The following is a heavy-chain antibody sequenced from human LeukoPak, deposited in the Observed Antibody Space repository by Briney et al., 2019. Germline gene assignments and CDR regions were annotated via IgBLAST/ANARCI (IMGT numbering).Heavy chain of an antibody. CDR2: IIPIFGTA. CDR3: ATGLEGWYYYYMDV. J-gene: IGHJ6*03. Sequence: SVKVSCKASGGTFSSYAISWVRQAPGQGLEWMGGIIPIFGTANYAQKFQGRVTITADESTSTAYMELSSLRPEDTAVYYCATGLEGWYYYYMDVWGRGITVTVSS. D-gene: IGHD5-24*01. V-gene: IGHV1-69*13. CDR1: GGTFSSYA.